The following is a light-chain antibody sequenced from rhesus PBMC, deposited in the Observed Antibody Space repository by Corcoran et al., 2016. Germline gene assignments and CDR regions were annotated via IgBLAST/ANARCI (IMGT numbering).Light chain of an antibody. CDR1: QSLVHSNGNTY. CDR3: MQYTHIPYS. V-gene: IGKV2-65*01. Sequence: DVVMTQSPLALPITPGQPASISCRSSQSLVHSNGNTYLSWFQQKPGQPPRLLIYKVSNRYSGVPDRFSGSGAGTDFTRKISRVEAEDVGVYYCMQYTHIPYSFGQGTKVEIK. J-gene: IGKJ2*01. CDR2: KVS.